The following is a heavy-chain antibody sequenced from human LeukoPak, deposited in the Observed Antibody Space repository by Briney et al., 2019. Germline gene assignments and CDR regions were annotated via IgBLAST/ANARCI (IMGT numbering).Heavy chain of an antibody. CDR2: IIPIFGTA. CDR1: GGTFSSYA. CDR3: ASPMGGLRPGYYYMDV. Sequence: SVKVSCKASGGTFSSYAISWVRQAPGQGLELMGGIIPIFGTANYAQKFQGRVTITTDESTSTAYMELSSLRSEDTAVYYCASPMGGLRPGYYYMDVWGKGTTVTVSS. V-gene: IGHV1-69*05. J-gene: IGHJ6*03. D-gene: IGHD4-17*01.